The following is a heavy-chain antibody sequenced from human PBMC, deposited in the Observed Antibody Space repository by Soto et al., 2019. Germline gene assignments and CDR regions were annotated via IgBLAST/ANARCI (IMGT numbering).Heavy chain of an antibody. CDR1: GGSISSGCYY. CDR3: RREPGGIGYCSSTSCRLYSFFDY. CDR2: IYYSGST. J-gene: IGHJ4*02. V-gene: IGHV4-31*03. Sequence: PSETLSLTGTVSGGSISSGCYYWSWIRQHPGKGLEWIGYIYYSGSTYYNPSLKSRVTISVDTSKNQFSLKLSSVTAADTAVDYFRREPGGIGYCSSTSCRLYSFFDYWGQGTLVTVCS. D-gene: IGHD2-2*01.